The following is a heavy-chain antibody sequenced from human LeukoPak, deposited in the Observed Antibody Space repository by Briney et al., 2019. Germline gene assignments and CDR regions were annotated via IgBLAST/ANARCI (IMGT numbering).Heavy chain of an antibody. D-gene: IGHD4-17*01. CDR2: IYYSGST. CDR1: GGSISSSSYY. Sequence: PSETLSLTCTVSGGSISSSSYYWGWIRQPPGKGLEWIGSIYYSGSTYYNPSLKSRVTISVDTSKNQFSLKLSSVTAADTAVYYCARAIYGYYMDVWGKGTTVTVSS. CDR3: ARAIYGYYMDV. J-gene: IGHJ6*03. V-gene: IGHV4-39*01.